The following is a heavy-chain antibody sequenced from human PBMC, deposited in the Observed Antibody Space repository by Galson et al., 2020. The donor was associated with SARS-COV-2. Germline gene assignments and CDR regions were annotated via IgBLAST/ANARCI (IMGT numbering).Heavy chain of an antibody. CDR1: GGSISSGRYF. CDR2: IYTSGST. Sequence: SETLSLTCPVSGGSISSGRYFWSWIRQPPGQALEWIGRIYTSGSTNYNPSLKSRVTISVDTSKNQFSLELTSVTASDTAVYYCARGLVLWGRGTLVTVSS. V-gene: IGHV4-61*02. CDR3: ARGLVL. D-gene: IGHD2-8*02. J-gene: IGHJ4*02.